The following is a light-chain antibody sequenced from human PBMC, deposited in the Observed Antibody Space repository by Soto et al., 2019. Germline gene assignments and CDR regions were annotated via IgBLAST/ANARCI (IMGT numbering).Light chain of an antibody. CDR2: GAS. Sequence: DIVMTQSPATLSVSPGERATLSCRASQSINTNLAWYQQKPGQAPRLLIYGASTRATVIPARFSGSGSGTECTLTISGVQADDFAVYYCQQYHHWPPKVTFGPGTRVDI. V-gene: IGKV3-15*01. CDR1: QSINTN. J-gene: IGKJ3*01. CDR3: QQYHHWPPKVT.